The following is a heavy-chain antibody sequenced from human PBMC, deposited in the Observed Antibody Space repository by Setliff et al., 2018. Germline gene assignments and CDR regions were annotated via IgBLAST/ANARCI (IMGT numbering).Heavy chain of an antibody. CDR1: GYTFTSHA. D-gene: IGHD5-12*01. Sequence: ASVKVSCKASGYTFTSHAMHWVRQAPGQRLEWMGWINAGNGNTKYSQKFQGRVTITRDTSASTAYMELSSLRSEDTAVYYCARDPASSGYDTYYYYYYGMDVWGQGTTVTVSS. J-gene: IGHJ6*02. V-gene: IGHV1-3*01. CDR2: INAGNGNT. CDR3: ARDPASSGYDTYYYYYYGMDV.